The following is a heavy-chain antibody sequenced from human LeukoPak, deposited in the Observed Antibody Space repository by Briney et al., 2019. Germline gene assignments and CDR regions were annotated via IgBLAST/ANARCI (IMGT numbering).Heavy chain of an antibody. CDR1: GFTFSSHA. V-gene: IGHV3-23*01. J-gene: IGHJ4*02. Sequence: GGSLRLSCTGSGFTFSSHAMTWVRQAPGKGPEWASSISGNGRTTYYSDSVRGRFTISRDNSKNTLYLHMNSLRADDTAVYYCVSRGDPSTFYYFDFWGQGTLVTVSS. D-gene: IGHD2/OR15-2a*01. CDR2: ISGNGRTT. CDR3: VSRGDPSTFYYFDF.